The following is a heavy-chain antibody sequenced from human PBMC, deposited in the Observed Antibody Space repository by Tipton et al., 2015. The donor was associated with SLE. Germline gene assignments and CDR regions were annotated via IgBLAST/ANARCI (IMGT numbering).Heavy chain of an antibody. J-gene: IGHJ4*02. CDR1: GFTFWSHD. CDR2: VSSDATTT. Sequence: SLRLSCATSGFTFWSHDMGWVRQAPGKGLVWVSSVSSDATTTTYADSVKGRFTTSRDNAKNTVYLQMSSLRAEDTAVYYCASTFATGYWGQGMLVTVSS. CDR3: ASTFATGY. D-gene: IGHD1-1*01. V-gene: IGHV3-74*01.